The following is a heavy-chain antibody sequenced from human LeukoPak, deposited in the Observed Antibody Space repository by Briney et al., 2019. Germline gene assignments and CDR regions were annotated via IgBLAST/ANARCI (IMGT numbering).Heavy chain of an antibody. CDR2: INPSGGST. CDR3: AREGSHYYDSSGYRGYWFDP. Sequence: ASVKASCKASGYTFTSYYMQWVRQAPGQGLEWMAIINPSGGSTSYAQKFQGRVTMTRDTSTSTVYMELSSLRSEDTAVYYCAREGSHYYDSSGYRGYWFDPWGQGTLVTVSS. J-gene: IGHJ5*02. CDR1: GYTFTSYY. V-gene: IGHV1-46*01. D-gene: IGHD3-22*01.